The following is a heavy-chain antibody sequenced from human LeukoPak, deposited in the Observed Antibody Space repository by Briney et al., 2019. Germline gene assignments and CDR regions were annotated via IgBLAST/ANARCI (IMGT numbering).Heavy chain of an antibody. CDR1: GYTFSNYW. D-gene: IGHD1-26*01. Sequence: GESLKISCKGSGYTFSNYWIGWVRQMPGKGLEWMGIIYPADSDTKYSPSFQGQVTISADKSISTAYLQWSSLKASDTAMYYCALGSYHDYWGQGTLVTVSS. J-gene: IGHJ4*02. CDR3: ALGSYHDY. CDR2: IYPADSDT. V-gene: IGHV5-51*01.